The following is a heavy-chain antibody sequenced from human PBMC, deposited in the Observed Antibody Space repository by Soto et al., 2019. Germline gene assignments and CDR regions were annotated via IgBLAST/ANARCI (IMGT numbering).Heavy chain of an antibody. D-gene: IGHD6-13*01. Sequence: SETLSLTGTVSGGSIGSSSYYWGWIRQPPGKGLEWIGRIYYSGSTYCTPSRIRRFTISLYTSKNQFCLKLSSVTAADPAVYYCARQYSRSWGDCDYWGQGTLVTVSS. CDR2: IYYSGST. V-gene: IGHV4-39*01. J-gene: IGHJ4*02. CDR3: ARQYSRSWGDCDY. CDR1: GGSIGSSSYY.